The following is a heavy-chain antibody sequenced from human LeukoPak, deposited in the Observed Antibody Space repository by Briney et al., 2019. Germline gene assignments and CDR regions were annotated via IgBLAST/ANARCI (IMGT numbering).Heavy chain of an antibody. Sequence: PGGSLRLSCAASGFTFSSYAMSWVRQAPGKGLEWVSSISTSSTYIYYADSVKGRFTISRDNAKNSLYLQMNSLRAEDTAVYYCARGGRLFDYWGQGTLVTVSS. CDR1: GFTFSSYA. CDR2: ISTSSTYI. CDR3: ARGGRLFDY. J-gene: IGHJ4*02. V-gene: IGHV3-21*01.